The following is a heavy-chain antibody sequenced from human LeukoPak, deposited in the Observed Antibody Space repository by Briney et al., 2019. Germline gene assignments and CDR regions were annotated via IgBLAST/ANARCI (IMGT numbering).Heavy chain of an antibody. CDR2: INHSGST. J-gene: IGHJ4*03. CDR1: GGSFSGYY. V-gene: IGHV4-34*01. Sequence: PSETLSLTCAVYGGSFSGYYWSWIRQPPGKGLEWIGEINHSGSTNYNPSLKSRVTISVDTSKNQFSLKLSSVTAADTAVYYCARDPAYCGGDCYSGRTPYYFDYWGQGTMVTVSS. CDR3: ARDPAYCGGDCYSGRTPYYFDY. D-gene: IGHD2-21*02.